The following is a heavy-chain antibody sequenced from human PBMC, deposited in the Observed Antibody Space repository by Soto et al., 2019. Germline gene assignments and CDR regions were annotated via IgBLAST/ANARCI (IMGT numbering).Heavy chain of an antibody. D-gene: IGHD2-2*02. CDR2: INPNRGAT. Sequence: QVQLVQSRAEVKKPGASVNVSCKASGYTFTDYYIYWLRQAPGHGLEWMGWINPNRGATNYAHNFQGRVTMTSDTSIRAAYMELSRLSSDATAVYYCAKDQGGYMVSGMDVWGQGTTVTVSS. CDR1: GYTFTDYY. CDR3: AKDQGGYMVSGMDV. J-gene: IGHJ6*02. V-gene: IGHV1-2*02.